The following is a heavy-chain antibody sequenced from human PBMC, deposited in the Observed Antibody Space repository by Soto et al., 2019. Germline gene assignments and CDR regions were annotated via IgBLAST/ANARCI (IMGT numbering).Heavy chain of an antibody. D-gene: IGHD2-2*01. CDR3: ARLGRYQMGIFDY. J-gene: IGHJ4*02. Sequence: SETLSLTCTVSGGSISSYYWSWIRQPPGKGLEYIGYIYDSGSTNYNPSLKSRVTISVDTSKNQFSLRLSSVTAADTALYYCARLGRYQMGIFDYWGQGTLVTVS. CDR1: GGSISSYY. V-gene: IGHV4-59*08. CDR2: IYDSGST.